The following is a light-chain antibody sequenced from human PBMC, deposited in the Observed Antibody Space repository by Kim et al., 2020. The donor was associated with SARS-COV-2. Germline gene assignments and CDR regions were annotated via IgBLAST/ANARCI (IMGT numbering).Light chain of an antibody. V-gene: IGKV1-5*01. CDR2: DDS. Sequence: AAVGDRVTITCRASQTLSTWLAWYQQQPGNAPKLLIYDDSTLESGVPSRFSGSGSGTDFTLTISSLQPEDFATYYCQQYNNYPWTFGQGTKVDIK. CDR3: QQYNNYPWT. J-gene: IGKJ1*01. CDR1: QTLSTW.